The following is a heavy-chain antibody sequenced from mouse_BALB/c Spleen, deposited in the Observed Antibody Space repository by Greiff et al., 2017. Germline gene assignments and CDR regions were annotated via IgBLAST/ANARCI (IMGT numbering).Heavy chain of an antibody. CDR2: ISYDGSN. J-gene: IGHJ1*01. CDR1: GYSITSGYY. V-gene: IGHV3-6*02. Sequence: EVQLQESGPGLVKPSQSLSLTCSVTGYSITSGYYWNWIRQFPGNKLEWMGYISYDGSNNYNPSLKNRISITRDTSKNQFFLKLNSVTTEDTATYYCAIIYYGNYWYFDVWGAGTTVTVSS. CDR3: AIIYYGNYWYFDV. D-gene: IGHD2-1*01.